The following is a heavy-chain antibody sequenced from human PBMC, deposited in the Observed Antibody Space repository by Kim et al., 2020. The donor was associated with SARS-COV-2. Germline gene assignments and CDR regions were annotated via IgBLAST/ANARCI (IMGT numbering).Heavy chain of an antibody. CDR3: ATGINWGSYYYYYYGMDV. J-gene: IGHJ6*02. V-gene: IGHV1-24*01. D-gene: IGHD7-27*01. CDR2: FDPEDGET. Sequence: ASVKVSCKVSGYTLTELSMHWVRQAPGKGLEWMGGFDPEDGETIYAQKFQGRVTMTEDTSTDTAYMELSSLRSEDTAVYYCATGINWGSYYYYYYGMDVWGQGPTVTVSS. CDR1: GYTLTELS.